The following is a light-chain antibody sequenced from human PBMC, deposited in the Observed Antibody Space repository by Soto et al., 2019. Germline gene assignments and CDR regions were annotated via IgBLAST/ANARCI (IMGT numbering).Light chain of an antibody. CDR3: QHWS. CDR1: QSVGAN. CDR2: GAS. V-gene: IGKV3-15*01. J-gene: IGKJ1*01. Sequence: EIAMTQSPATLSVSPGERAALSCRASQSVGANLAWYQQKPGQPPRLLIYGASTRATGIPARFSGSGSGTEFTLTISSLQSEDVATYYCQHWSFGQGTKVEI.